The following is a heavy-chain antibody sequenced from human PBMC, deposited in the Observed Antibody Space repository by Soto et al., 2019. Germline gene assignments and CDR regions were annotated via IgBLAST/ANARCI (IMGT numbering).Heavy chain of an antibody. CDR2: IKQDGSEK. CDR1: GFTFSSYW. D-gene: IGHD3-3*01. CDR3: ARDLYYDFWSGYYFDY. V-gene: IGHV3-7*01. J-gene: IGHJ4*02. Sequence: GESLKISCAASGFTFSSYWMSWVRQAPGKGLEWVANIKQDGSEKYYVDSVKGRFTISRDNAKNSLYLQMNSLRAEDTAVYYCARDLYYDFWSGYYFDYWGQGTLVTVSS.